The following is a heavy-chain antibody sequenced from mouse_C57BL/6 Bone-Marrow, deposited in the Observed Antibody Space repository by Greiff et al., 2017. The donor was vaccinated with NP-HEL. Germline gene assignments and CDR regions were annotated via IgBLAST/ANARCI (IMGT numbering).Heavy chain of an antibody. CDR3: ARSYCYGSSYGWFAY. CDR2: IHPNSGST. V-gene: IGHV1-64*01. J-gene: IGHJ3*01. Sequence: QVQLQQSGAELVKPGASVKLSCKASGYTFTSYWMHWVKQRPGQGLEWIGMIHPNSGSTNYNEKFKSKATLTVDKSSSTAYMQLSSLTSEDSAVYYCARSYCYGSSYGWFAYWGQGTLVTVSA. D-gene: IGHD1-1*01. CDR1: GYTFTSYW.